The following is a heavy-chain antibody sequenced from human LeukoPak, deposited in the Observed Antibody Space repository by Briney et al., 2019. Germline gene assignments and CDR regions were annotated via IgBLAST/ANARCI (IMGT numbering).Heavy chain of an antibody. CDR3: AKDGGYGDYGASYYMDV. D-gene: IGHD4-17*01. CDR1: GFTFDDYA. J-gene: IGHJ6*03. Sequence: PGGSLRLSCAASGFTFDDYAMHWVRQAPGKGLEWVSGISWNSGSIGYADSVKGRFTISRDNAKNSLHLQMNSLRAEDTALYYCAKDGGYGDYGASYYMDVWGKGTTVTVSS. CDR2: ISWNSGSI. V-gene: IGHV3-9*01.